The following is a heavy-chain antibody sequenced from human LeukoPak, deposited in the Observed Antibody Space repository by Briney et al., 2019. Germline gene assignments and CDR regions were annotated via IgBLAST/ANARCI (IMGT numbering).Heavy chain of an antibody. CDR2: ISSSSSYI. D-gene: IGHD5-18*01. CDR3: ATEIGYSYGWTTLGFDY. V-gene: IGHV3-21*01. Sequence: PGGSLRLSCAASGFTFSSYEMHWVRQAPGKGLEWVSSISSSSSYIYYADSVKGRFTISRDNAKNSLYLQMNSLRAEDTAVYYCATEIGYSYGWTTLGFDYWGQGTLVTVSS. CDR1: GFTFSSYE. J-gene: IGHJ4*02.